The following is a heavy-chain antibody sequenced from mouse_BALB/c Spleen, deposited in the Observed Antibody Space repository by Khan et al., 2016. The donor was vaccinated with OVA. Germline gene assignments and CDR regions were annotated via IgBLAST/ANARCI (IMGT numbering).Heavy chain of an antibody. CDR3: ARRRVSMDY. Sequence: QIQLVQSGAEVVKSGASVKLSCKASGYTFTSYDLNWVRQRPEQGLEWIGWIFPGDGTTKYNEKFKGKATLTTDKSSSTAYIQLSRLTSEDSAVYFCARRRVSMDYWGQGTSVTVSS. J-gene: IGHJ4*01. V-gene: IGHV1S56*01. CDR2: IFPGDGTT. CDR1: GYTFTSYD.